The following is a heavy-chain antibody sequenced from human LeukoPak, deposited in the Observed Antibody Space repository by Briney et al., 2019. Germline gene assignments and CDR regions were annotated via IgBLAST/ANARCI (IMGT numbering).Heavy chain of an antibody. Sequence: PGGSLRLSCAASGFTFDDYTMHWVRQAPGKGLEWVSIIYSGGTTYYADSVKGRFTISRDDSKSTLYLQMNSLTAEDTAVYYCTRAGLWTYGFQDYWGQGVLVTVSS. CDR2: IYSGGTT. CDR3: TRAGLWTYGFQDY. CDR1: GFTFDDYT. D-gene: IGHD3-10*01. V-gene: IGHV3-66*01. J-gene: IGHJ4*02.